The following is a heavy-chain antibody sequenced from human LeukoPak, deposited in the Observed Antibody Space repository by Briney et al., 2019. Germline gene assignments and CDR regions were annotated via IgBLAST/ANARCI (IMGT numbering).Heavy chain of an antibody. V-gene: IGHV4-59*01. Sequence: SETLSLTCTVSDGSISGYYWSWIRQSPGKGLEWIGYIYFTGFTHYNPSLKSRVTMSVDMSKYQFSLNLNSVTAADTAVYYCARDAYGGNSWGWFDPWGQGTLVTV. CDR2: IYFTGFT. CDR1: DGSISGYY. D-gene: IGHD4-23*01. CDR3: ARDAYGGNSWGWFDP. J-gene: IGHJ5*02.